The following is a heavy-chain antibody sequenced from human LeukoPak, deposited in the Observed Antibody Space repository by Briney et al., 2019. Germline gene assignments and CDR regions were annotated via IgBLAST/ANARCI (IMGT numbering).Heavy chain of an antibody. CDR3: ARTAARRFDY. Sequence: ASVKVSCTASGGTFSSYAISWVRQAPGQGLEWMGIINPTGGSTTYAQKFQGRVTMTRDTSTSTVYMELSSLRSDDTAVYYCARTAARRFDYWGQGTLVTVSS. CDR2: INPTGGST. J-gene: IGHJ4*02. D-gene: IGHD6-6*01. CDR1: GGTFSSYA. V-gene: IGHV1-46*01.